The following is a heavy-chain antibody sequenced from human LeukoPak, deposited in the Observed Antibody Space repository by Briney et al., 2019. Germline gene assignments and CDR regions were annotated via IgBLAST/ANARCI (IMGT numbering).Heavy chain of an antibody. Sequence: VASVKVSCQTSGYTFTDYYIHWVRQAPGQGLEWMGWINPNSGETNSAQKFQDRVTMTGDTSISTAYMELRRVTSDDTAVYYCARDRDYSNTERGFDYWGQGTLVTVSS. D-gene: IGHD4-11*01. V-gene: IGHV1-2*02. CDR2: INPNSGET. CDR3: ARDRDYSNTERGFDY. J-gene: IGHJ4*02. CDR1: GYTFTDYY.